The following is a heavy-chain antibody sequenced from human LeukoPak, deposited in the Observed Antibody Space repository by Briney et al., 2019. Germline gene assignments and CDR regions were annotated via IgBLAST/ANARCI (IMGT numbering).Heavy chain of an antibody. V-gene: IGHV3-30*02. CDR3: AKDWALYSGSYYYYFDY. CDR2: IRYDGSNK. CDR1: GFTFSSYG. Sequence: GGSLRLSCAASGFTFSSYGMHWVRQAPGKGLEWVAFIRYDGSNKYYADSVKGRFTISRDNSKNTLYLQMNSLRAEDTAVYYCAKDWALYSGSYYYYFDYWGQGTPVTVSS. J-gene: IGHJ4*02. D-gene: IGHD1-26*01.